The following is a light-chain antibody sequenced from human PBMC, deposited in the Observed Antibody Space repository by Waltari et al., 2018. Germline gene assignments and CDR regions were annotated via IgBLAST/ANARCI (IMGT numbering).Light chain of an antibody. CDR2: DAS. CDR3: QQYGSSPWP. J-gene: IGKJ1*01. V-gene: IGKV3D-20*01. Sequence: EIVLTQSPAALSLSPGERATLSGGAGQSVSSSYLAWYQQKPGLAPRLLMYDASTRATGIPDMCTGSGSGTDFTVTISRLEPEDFALDYCQQYGSSPWPFGQGTKVEVK. CDR1: QSVSSSY.